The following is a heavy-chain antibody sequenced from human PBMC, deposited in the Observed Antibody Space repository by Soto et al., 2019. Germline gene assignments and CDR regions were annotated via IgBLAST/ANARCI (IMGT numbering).Heavy chain of an antibody. D-gene: IGHD2-15*01. J-gene: IGHJ5*02. Sequence: QVQLQESGPGLVKPSETLSLTCTVSGGSISSNYWSWIRQPPGKGLEWIGYIYYSGSTNYNPSLKSGVTISVDTSKNQFSLKLSSVTAADTAVYYCARGGVVVVAATNNIWFDPWGQGTLVTVSS. CDR1: GGSISSNY. CDR3: ARGGVVVVAATNNIWFDP. CDR2: IYYSGST. V-gene: IGHV4-59*01.